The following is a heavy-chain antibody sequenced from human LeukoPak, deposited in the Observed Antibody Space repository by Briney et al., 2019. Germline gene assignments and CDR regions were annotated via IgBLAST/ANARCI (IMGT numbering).Heavy chain of an antibody. CDR3: AKESPVGKLWSGHQS. CDR2: ITGSGGST. J-gene: IGHJ4*02. D-gene: IGHD3-3*01. V-gene: IGHV3-23*01. Sequence: GGSLRLSCAASGFTFSSYALSWVRHTPGKGLAWVSAITGSGGSTYYVDSVKGRFTISRDNSKNTLFLQMNSLRAEDTAVYYCAKESPVGKLWSGHQSRGQGTLVTVSS. CDR1: GFTFSSYA.